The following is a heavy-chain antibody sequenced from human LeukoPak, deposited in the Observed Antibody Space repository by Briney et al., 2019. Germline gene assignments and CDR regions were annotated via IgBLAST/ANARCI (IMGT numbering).Heavy chain of an antibody. CDR2: IKSKTYGGTT. D-gene: IGHD1-26*01. CDR1: GFTFSNAW. Sequence: GGSLRLSCAASGFTFSNAWMSWVRQAPGKGLEWVGRIKSKTYGGTTDYAAPVKGRFTISRDDSKNTLHLQMNSLKTEDTAVFYRTTELRPIVGATDFDYWGQGTLVTVSS. CDR3: TTELRPIVGATDFDY. J-gene: IGHJ4*02. V-gene: IGHV3-15*01.